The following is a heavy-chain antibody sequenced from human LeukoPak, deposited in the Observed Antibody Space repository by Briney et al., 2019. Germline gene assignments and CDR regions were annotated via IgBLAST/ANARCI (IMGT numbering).Heavy chain of an antibody. CDR3: AKDIQLST. V-gene: IGHV3-23*01. CDR1: GFTFSSAA. J-gene: IGHJ3*01. CDR2: IGSSGGST. Sequence: GASLRLSCAASGFTFSSAAMTWVRQAPGKGLEWVSLIGSSGGSTYYADSVKGRFTISRDNSKNTLSLQMNSLRVEDTAIYYCAKDIQLSTWGLGTMVTVSS. D-gene: IGHD5-24*01.